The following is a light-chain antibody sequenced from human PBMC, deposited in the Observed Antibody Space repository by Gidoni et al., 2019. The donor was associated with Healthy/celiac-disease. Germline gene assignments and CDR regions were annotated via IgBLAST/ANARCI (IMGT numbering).Light chain of an antibody. Sequence: QSALTQPTAVSGAPGQSTTIACTGTRSNGGGYNYVSWYQRHPANAPTLMIHDVSNRPSGVSTRLSGSKSVNTASLPISGLRADDEADYYCSSYTISSTPVFGTGTKVTVL. CDR1: RSNGGGYNY. J-gene: IGLJ1*01. CDR2: DVS. V-gene: IGLV2-14*01. CDR3: SSYTISSTPV.